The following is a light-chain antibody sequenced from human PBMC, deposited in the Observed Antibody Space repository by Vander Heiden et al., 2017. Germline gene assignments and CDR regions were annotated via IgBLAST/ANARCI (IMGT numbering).Light chain of an antibody. Sequence: EIALTQSPAPLSLSPGESATLSCRASQSVSSYLAWYQQKPGQAPRLLIYDASNRATGIPARFSGSGSGTDFTLTISSLEPEDFAVYYCQQRSNWLWTFGQGTKVEIK. CDR2: DAS. J-gene: IGKJ1*01. CDR3: QQRSNWLWT. CDR1: QSVSSY. V-gene: IGKV3-11*01.